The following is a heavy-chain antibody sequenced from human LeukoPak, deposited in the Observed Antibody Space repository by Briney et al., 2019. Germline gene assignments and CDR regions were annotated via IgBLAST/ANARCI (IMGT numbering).Heavy chain of an antibody. CDR3: ATIWFGELPPYYYYYGMDV. D-gene: IGHD3-10*01. Sequence: PSETLSLTCTVSGGSISSSSYYWGWIRQSPGKGLEWIGSIYYSGSTYYNPSLKSRVTISVDTSKNQFSLKLSSVTAADTAVYYCATIWFGELPPYYYYYGMDVWGQGTTVTVSS. V-gene: IGHV4-39*01. CDR1: GGSISSSSYY. J-gene: IGHJ6*02. CDR2: IYYSGST.